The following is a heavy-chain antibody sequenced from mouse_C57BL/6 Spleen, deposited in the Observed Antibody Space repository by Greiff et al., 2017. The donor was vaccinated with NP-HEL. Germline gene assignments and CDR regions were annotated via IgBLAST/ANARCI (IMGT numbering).Heavy chain of an antibody. J-gene: IGHJ4*01. CDR3: ARSSYGSSYDYAMDY. Sequence: VQLQQSGPELVKPGASVKISCKASGYTFTDYYMNWVKQSHGKSLEWIGDINPNNGGTSYNQKFKGKATLTVDKSSSTAYMELRSLTSEDSAVYYCARSSYGSSYDYAMDYWGQGTSVTVSS. CDR1: GYTFTDYY. D-gene: IGHD1-1*01. CDR2: INPNNGGT. V-gene: IGHV1-26*01.